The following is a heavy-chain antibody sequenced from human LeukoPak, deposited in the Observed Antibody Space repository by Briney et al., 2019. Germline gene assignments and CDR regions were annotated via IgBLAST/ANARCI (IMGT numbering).Heavy chain of an antibody. CDR1: GYTFTSYG. V-gene: IGHV1-18*01. Sequence: GASVKVSCKASGYTFTSYGISWVRQAPGQGLEWMGWISAYNGNTNYAQKLQGRVTMTTDTSTSTAYMELWSLRSDDTAVYYCARDRHVAGREYFQHWGQGTLVTVSS. D-gene: IGHD6-19*01. CDR2: ISAYNGNT. CDR3: ARDRHVAGREYFQH. J-gene: IGHJ1*01.